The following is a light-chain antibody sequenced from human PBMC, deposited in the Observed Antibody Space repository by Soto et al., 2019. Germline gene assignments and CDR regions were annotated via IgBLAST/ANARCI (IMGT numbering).Light chain of an antibody. CDR1: RSDVGGYKY. CDR2: DVS. CDR3: CSYAGTYTWV. J-gene: IGLJ3*02. Sequence: QSALTQPRSVSGSPGQSVTISCTGTRSDVGGYKYVSWYQHHPGKAPKVMIYDVSKRPSGVPDRFSGSKSGNTASLTISGLQAEDEADYYCCSYAGTYTWVFGGGTNSPS. V-gene: IGLV2-11*01.